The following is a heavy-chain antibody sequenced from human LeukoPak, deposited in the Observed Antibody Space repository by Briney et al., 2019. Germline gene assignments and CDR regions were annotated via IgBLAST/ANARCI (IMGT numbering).Heavy chain of an antibody. Sequence: PSETLSLTCTISGGSITSDHWGWIRRPPGKRLESVGYIHTTGSTDYSPSLRSRVTISMDTSKNQFSLNLRSVTAADTAIYYCATHLFGKGLEYWGQGILVTVSS. D-gene: IGHD2-21*01. V-gene: IGHV4-4*09. J-gene: IGHJ4*02. CDR1: GGSITSDH. CDR3: ATHLFGKGLEY. CDR2: IHTTGST.